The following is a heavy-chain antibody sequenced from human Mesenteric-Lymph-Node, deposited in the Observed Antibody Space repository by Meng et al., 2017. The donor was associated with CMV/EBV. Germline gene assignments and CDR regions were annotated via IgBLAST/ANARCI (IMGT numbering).Heavy chain of an antibody. D-gene: IGHD3-22*01. V-gene: IGHV3-23*01. J-gene: IGHJ4*02. CDR3: AKVGDSKDY. CDR2: IYSGGSGGST. Sequence: GESLKISCAASGFTFSSYAMSWVRQAPGTGLEWVSVIYSGGSGGSTYYADSVKGRFTISRDNSKNTLYLQMNSLRAEYTAVYYCAKVGDSKDYWGQGTLVTSPQ. CDR1: GFTFSSYA.